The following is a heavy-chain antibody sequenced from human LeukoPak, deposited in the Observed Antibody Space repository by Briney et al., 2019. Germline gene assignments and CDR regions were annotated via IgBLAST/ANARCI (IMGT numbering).Heavy chain of an antibody. D-gene: IGHD1-26*01. J-gene: IGHJ4*02. V-gene: IGHV3-21*01. CDR1: GFTFSSYS. CDR3: ARDWEAERSGSSEFDY. CDR2: ISSSSSYI. Sequence: GGSLRLSCAASGFTFSSYSMNWVRQAPGKGLEWVSSISSSSSYIYYADSVKGRFTISRDNAKNTLYLQMNSLRAEDTAVYYCARDWEAERSGSSEFDYWGQGTLVTVSS.